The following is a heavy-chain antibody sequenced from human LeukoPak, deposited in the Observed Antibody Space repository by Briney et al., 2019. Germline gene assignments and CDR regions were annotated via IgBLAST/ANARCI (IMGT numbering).Heavy chain of an antibody. Sequence: SETLSLTCSVSGGSISSSTYYWGWIRLPPGKGLEWIGTIYYSGSTYYSPSLNSRVTISIDTSKNQFSLKLHSVTAADTAVFYCARQGVVPNKAGWYFDLWGRGTLVTVSS. J-gene: IGHJ2*01. D-gene: IGHD3-10*01. CDR3: ARQGVVPNKAGWYFDL. CDR1: GGSISSSTYY. CDR2: IYYSGST. V-gene: IGHV4-39*01.